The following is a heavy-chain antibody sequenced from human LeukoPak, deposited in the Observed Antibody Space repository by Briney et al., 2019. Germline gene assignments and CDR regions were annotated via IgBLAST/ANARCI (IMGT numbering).Heavy chain of an antibody. V-gene: IGHV3-23*01. CDR1: GFTFSSYA. CDR3: ARGGIGPPYYYYMDV. Sequence: GGSLRLSCAASGFTFSSYAMSWVRQAPGKGLEWVSAISGSGGSTYYADSVKGRFTISRDNSKNTLYLQMHSLRAEDTAVYYCARGGIGPPYYYYMDVWGKGTTVTISS. J-gene: IGHJ6*03. CDR2: ISGSGGST. D-gene: IGHD6-13*01.